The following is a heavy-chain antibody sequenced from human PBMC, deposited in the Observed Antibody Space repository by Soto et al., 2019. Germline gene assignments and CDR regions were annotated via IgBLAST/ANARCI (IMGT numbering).Heavy chain of an antibody. Sequence: VQLVESGGGLVQPGGSLRLSCAASGFTFSSYWMYWVRQAPGKGLEWVANIKTDGSDKFYMDSVKGRFTISRDNAKNSLWLQMNSLRAEDTAVYYCVRDGPTGYSYNYWGQGTLVIVSS. CDR3: VRDGPTGYSYNY. CDR2: IKTDGSDK. J-gene: IGHJ4*02. CDR1: GFTFSSYW. V-gene: IGHV3-7*05. D-gene: IGHD5-12*01.